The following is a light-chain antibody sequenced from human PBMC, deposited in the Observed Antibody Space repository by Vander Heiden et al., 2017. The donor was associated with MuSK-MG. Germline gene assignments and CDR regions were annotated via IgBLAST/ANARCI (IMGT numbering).Light chain of an antibody. J-gene: IGLJ3*02. V-gene: IGLV3-19*01. Sequence: SSELTQDPAVSVALGQTVRITCQGDSLRSYYASWYQQKPGQAPVLVSYGKNNRPSGIPDRFSGSSSGNTAYSTINGAQAEDEADEDCYSRDNSGNHFNGGFGGGTKLTVL. CDR2: GKN. CDR1: SLRSYY. CDR3: YSRDNSGNHFNGG.